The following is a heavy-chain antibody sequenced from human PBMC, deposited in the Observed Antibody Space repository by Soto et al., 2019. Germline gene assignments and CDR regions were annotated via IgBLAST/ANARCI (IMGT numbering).Heavy chain of an antibody. V-gene: IGHV1-46*01. Sequence: QVQLVQSGAEVKKPGASVKVSCKASGYTFTSYFMHWVRQAPGQGLEWMGIINSSGGSTSYAQKFQGRLSLTTDTSTSTVYMQLTSLTSADTAVYYCAREGDIVVCNRFDYWGQGTLVSVSS. CDR3: AREGDIVVCNRFDY. CDR2: INSSGGST. CDR1: GYTFTSYF. D-gene: IGHD2-15*01. J-gene: IGHJ4*02.